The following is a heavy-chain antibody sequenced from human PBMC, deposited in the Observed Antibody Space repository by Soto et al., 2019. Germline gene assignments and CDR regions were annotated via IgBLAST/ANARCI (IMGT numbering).Heavy chain of an antibody. CDR1: GGSISSSRYY. V-gene: IGHV4-39*01. J-gene: IGHJ4*02. D-gene: IGHD3-3*01. CDR3: AGPSLDLRFFD. Sequence: SETLSLSCTISGGSISSSRYYWGWIRQPPGKGLEWIGSVYYSGSTYYNPSLKSRVTISVDTSKNQFSLKLNSVTAADTAVYFCAGPSLDLRFFDWGPGTLVTVSS. CDR2: VYYSGST.